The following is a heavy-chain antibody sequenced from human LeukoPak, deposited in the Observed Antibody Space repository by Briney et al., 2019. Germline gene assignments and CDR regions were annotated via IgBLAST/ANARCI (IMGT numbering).Heavy chain of an antibody. Sequence: ASVKVSCKASGYTFTDYYMHWVRQAPGQGLEWMGIINPSGGSTSYAQKFQGRVTMTRDMSTSTAYMELSSLRSEDTAVYYCARDSTPLIYYYDSSGYLHWGQGTMVTVSS. J-gene: IGHJ3*01. V-gene: IGHV1-46*01. CDR1: GYTFTDYY. CDR2: INPSGGST. CDR3: ARDSTPLIYYYDSSGYLH. D-gene: IGHD3-22*01.